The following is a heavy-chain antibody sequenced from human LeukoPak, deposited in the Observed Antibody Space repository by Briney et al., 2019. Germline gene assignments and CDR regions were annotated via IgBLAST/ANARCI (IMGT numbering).Heavy chain of an antibody. CDR2: IYHSGST. V-gene: IGHV4-38-2*01. J-gene: IGHJ4*02. CDR1: GYFISSGYY. CDR3: ARLSGY. Sequence: PSETLSLTCAVSGYFISSGYYWGWIRQPPGKGLEWIGTIYHSGSTHYNPSLKSRVTMSVDTSKNHFSLKLSSVTAADTAVYYCARLSGYWGQGTLVTVSS.